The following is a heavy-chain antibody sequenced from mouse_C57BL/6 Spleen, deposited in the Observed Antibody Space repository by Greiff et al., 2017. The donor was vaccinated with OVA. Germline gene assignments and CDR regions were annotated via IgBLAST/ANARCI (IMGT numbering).Heavy chain of an antibody. V-gene: IGHV5-4*03. D-gene: IGHD2-4*01. CDR3: ARAYDYDAGFAY. J-gene: IGHJ3*01. CDR2: ISDGGSYT. CDR1: GFTFSSYA. Sequence: DVMLVESGGGLVKPGGSLKLSCAASGFTFSSYAMSWVRQTPEKRLEWVATISDGGSYTYYPDNVKGRFTLSRDNAKNNLYLQMSHLKSEDTAMYYCARAYDYDAGFAYWGQGTLVTVSA.